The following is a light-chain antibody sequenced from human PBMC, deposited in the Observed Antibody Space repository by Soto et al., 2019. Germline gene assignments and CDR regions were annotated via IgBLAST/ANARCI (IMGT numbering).Light chain of an antibody. CDR3: LQYGSSGR. V-gene: IGKV3-20*01. J-gene: IGKJ1*01. CDR1: QSVSTNY. Sequence: LKNSPGTVSLKQGERATVSCRASQSVSTNYLAWYQQRPGQAPRLLIYGAPSRDTGIPDRFSGSGSGTDFTLPISRLEPEDFAVYYCLQYGSSGRFGQVTNVAI. CDR2: GAP.